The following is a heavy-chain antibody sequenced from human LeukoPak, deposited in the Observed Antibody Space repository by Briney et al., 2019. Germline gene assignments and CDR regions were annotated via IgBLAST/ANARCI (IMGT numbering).Heavy chain of an antibody. D-gene: IGHD3-10*02. J-gene: IGHJ4*02. CDR2: ISSSSSYI. CDR1: GFTFSSYS. V-gene: IGHV3-21*01. Sequence: GGSLRLSCAASGFTFSSYSMSWVRQAPGKGLEWVSSISSSSSYIYYADSVKGRFTISRDNAKNSLYLQMNSLRAEDTAVYYCARANVRGVYFDYWGQGTLVTVSS. CDR3: ARANVRGVYFDY.